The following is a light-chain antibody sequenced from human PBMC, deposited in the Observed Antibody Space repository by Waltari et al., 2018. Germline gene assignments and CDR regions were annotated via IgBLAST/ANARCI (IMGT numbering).Light chain of an antibody. Sequence: QTVVTQEPSFSVSPGGTITLTCGLSSGSVSSDHYPSWYQQTPGQAPRTLIYHTNTRSSGVPARFSGSILGEKAALTITGAQADDECAYYCALYMGGGIWVFGGGTYLTVL. CDR1: SGSVSSDHY. V-gene: IGLV8-61*01. J-gene: IGLJ3*02. CDR2: HTN. CDR3: ALYMGGGIWV.